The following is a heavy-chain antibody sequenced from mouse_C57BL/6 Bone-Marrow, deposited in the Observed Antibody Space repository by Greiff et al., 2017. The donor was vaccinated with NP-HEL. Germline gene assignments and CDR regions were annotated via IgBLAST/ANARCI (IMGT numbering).Heavy chain of an antibody. CDR1: GYTFTSYW. J-gene: IGHJ4*01. CDR2: IDPSDSYT. V-gene: IGHV1-59*01. CDR3: ARWVFH. Sequence: QVQLQQPGAELVRPGTSVKLSCKASGYTFTSYWMHWVKQRPGQGLEWIGVIDPSDSYTNYNQKFKGKATLTVDTSSSTAYMQLSSLTSEDSAVYYCARWVFHWGQGTSVTVSS.